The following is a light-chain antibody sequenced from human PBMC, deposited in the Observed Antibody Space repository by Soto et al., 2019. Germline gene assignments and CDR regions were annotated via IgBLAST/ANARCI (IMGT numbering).Light chain of an antibody. Sequence: EIVLTQSPATLSLSPGERATLSCRASQSVSTYLAWYQQTPGRPPRLLIYDASKRAPGIPARFSGSGSGTDFTLTVSSLEPEDFAVYYCHQRQSWPRTFGQGTKVDIK. V-gene: IGKV3-11*01. CDR3: HQRQSWPRT. CDR2: DAS. J-gene: IGKJ1*01. CDR1: QSVSTY.